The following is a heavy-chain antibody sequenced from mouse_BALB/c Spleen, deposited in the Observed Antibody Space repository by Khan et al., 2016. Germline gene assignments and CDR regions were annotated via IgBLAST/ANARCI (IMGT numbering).Heavy chain of an antibody. CDR3: ARSPYDYDVGFAY. Sequence: EVQLQESGAELVKPGASVKLSCTASGFNIKDTYMHWVKKRPEQGLEWIGRIDPANGNTKYDPKFQGKATITADTSSNTAYLQLSSLTSEDTAVYYCARSPYDYDVGFAYWGQGTLVTVSA. CDR2: IDPANGNT. J-gene: IGHJ3*01. D-gene: IGHD2-4*01. CDR1: GFNIKDTY. V-gene: IGHV14-3*02.